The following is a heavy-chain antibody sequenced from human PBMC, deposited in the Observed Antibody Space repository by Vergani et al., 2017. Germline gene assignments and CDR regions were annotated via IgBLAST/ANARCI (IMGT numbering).Heavy chain of an antibody. V-gene: IGHV3-33*01. D-gene: IGHD5-24*01. J-gene: IGHJ4*02. CDR1: SFKLGDYG. CDR2: TWYEGNNN. Sequence: QVQLVESGGGVVQPGRSLRLSCTPSSFKLGDYGMHWVRQAPGRGLEWVSMTWYEGNNNYYADSVKGRFTISKDLSKNTLYLQRNSLRGDDTAVYYCARETRDTPSSLDYWGQGTLVTVSS. CDR3: ARETRDTPSSLDY.